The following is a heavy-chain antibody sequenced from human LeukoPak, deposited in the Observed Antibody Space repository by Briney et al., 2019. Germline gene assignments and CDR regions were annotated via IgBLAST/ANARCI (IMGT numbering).Heavy chain of an antibody. J-gene: IGHJ4*02. D-gene: IGHD3-16*01. CDR1: GFTFSSYG. CDR3: AKDARAGDLFDY. Sequence: LGGSLRLSCAASGFTFSSYGMHWVRQAPGKGLEWVAFIRYDGSNKYYADSVKGRFTISRDNSKNTLYLQMNSLRAEDTAVYYCAKDARAGDLFDYWGQGTLVTVSS. CDR2: IRYDGSNK. V-gene: IGHV3-30*02.